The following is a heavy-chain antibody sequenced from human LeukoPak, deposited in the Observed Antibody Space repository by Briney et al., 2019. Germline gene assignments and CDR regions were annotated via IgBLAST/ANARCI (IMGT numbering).Heavy chain of an antibody. CDR1: GFTVTNQY. CDR2: IYSGGST. CDR3: ARVDTAVVGYYYGMDV. J-gene: IGHJ6*02. D-gene: IGHD5-18*01. Sequence: GGSLRLSCAASGFTVTNQYMSWVRQAPGKGLEWVSVIYSGGSTYYADSVKGRFTISRDNSKNTLYLQMDTLRAEDTAVYYCARVDTAVVGYYYGMDVWGQGTTVTVSS. V-gene: IGHV3-53*01.